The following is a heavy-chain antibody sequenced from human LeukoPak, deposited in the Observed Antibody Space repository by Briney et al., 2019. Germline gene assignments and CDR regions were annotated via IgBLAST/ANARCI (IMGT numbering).Heavy chain of an antibody. V-gene: IGHV3-30*18. CDR3: AKDNVIVGGYYFDY. CDR1: GFTFSSYV. CDR2: ISYDGSNK. D-gene: IGHD1-26*01. Sequence: LRLSCAASGFTFSSYVMHWVCQAPGKGLEWVAVISYDGSNKYYADSVKGRFTISRDNSKNTLYLQMNSLRAEDTAVYYCAKDNVIVGGYYFDYAGQGSLVTVSS. J-gene: IGHJ4*02.